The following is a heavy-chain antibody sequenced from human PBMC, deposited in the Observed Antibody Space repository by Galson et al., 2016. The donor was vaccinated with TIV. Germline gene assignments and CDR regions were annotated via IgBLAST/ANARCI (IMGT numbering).Heavy chain of an antibody. CDR2: FDPEQHKK. J-gene: IGHJ4*02. CDR3: ASVAWFPGLSLDN. D-gene: IGHD2/OR15-2a*01. CDR1: GDSLSDLS. Sequence: SVKVSCKVSGDSLSDLSMHWVRQAPGKGLEWMAGFDPEQHKKIYAQKLQGRVTLTEDTSTDTAFLELSSLSFEDTAVYYCASVAWFPGLSLDNWGQGTLVTVSS. V-gene: IGHV1-24*01.